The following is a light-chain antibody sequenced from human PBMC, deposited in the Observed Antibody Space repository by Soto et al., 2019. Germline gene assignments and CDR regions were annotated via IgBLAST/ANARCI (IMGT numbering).Light chain of an antibody. J-gene: IGKJ1*01. CDR1: HSVSSSY. V-gene: IGKV3-20*01. CDR2: AAS. CDR3: QQYGSSPEWT. Sequence: EIVLTQSPGTLSLSLGEKATLSCSASHSVSSSYLAWYQQKPGQAPRLLIYAASSRATGIPDRFSGSGSGTDFTLTISRLEPEDFAVYYCQQYGSSPEWTFGQGTKVDIK.